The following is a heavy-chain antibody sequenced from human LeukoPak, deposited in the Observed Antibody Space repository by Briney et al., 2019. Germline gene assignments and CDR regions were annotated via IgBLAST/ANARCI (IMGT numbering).Heavy chain of an antibody. CDR1: GFTFDKYG. CDR3: ARDKGMWHTYDSGAFDI. Sequence: PGGALRLSCADSGFTFDKYGMSTVPHAPRKGLEWVSRIYWNGGSTGYADCVKGRFTISRDNGKNSPYLQRNSLRAEDTDLYYCARDKGMWHTYDSGAFDIWGQGTMVTVSS. V-gene: IGHV3-20*04. D-gene: IGHD3-22*01. CDR2: IYWNGGST. J-gene: IGHJ3*02.